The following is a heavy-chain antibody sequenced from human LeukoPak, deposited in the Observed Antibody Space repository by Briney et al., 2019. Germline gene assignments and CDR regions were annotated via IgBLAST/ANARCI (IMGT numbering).Heavy chain of an antibody. CDR2: INTGNGNT. J-gene: IGHJ6*03. V-gene: IGHV1-3*04. CDR3: ARAQGSYYHYYMDV. D-gene: IGHD1-26*01. Sequence: ASVKVSCKASGYTFTSYTMHWVRQAPGQRLEWMGWINTGNGNTKYSQKFQGRVTMTRDMSTSTVNMELSSLRSEDTAVYYCARAQGSYYHYYMDVWGKGTTVTVSS. CDR1: GYTFTSYT.